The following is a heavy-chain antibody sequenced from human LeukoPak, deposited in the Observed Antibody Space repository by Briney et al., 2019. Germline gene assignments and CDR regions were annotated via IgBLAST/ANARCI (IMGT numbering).Heavy chain of an antibody. J-gene: IGHJ4*02. Sequence: KPSETLSLTCAVSDYSISNAYYWGWIRQPPGKGLEWIGIISHGGSTHYNASLKSRVTISLKASKNQFPLRLSSVTAAATAVYYCARQADVPSSIGYFDFWGQGAPVTVSS. D-gene: IGHD2/OR15-2a*01. CDR1: DYSISNAYY. CDR3: ARQADVPSSIGYFDF. CDR2: ISHGGST. V-gene: IGHV4-38-2*01.